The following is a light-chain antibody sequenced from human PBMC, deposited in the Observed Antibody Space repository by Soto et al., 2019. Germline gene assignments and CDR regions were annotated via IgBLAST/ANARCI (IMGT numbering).Light chain of an antibody. Sequence: DIQMTQSPSSLSASVGDRVTITCRASQGIRNDLGWYQQKPGKAPKCLIYAASSLQSGVPSRFSGSGSGTEFTLTISSLQPDDVAIYYCQQYNDYSWTFGQGTKVDIK. CDR3: QQYNDYSWT. CDR1: QGIRND. CDR2: AAS. V-gene: IGKV1-17*01. J-gene: IGKJ1*01.